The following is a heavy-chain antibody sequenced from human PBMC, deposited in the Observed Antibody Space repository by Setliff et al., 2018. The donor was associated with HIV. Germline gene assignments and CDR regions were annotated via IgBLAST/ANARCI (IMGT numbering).Heavy chain of an antibody. CDR1: GHSFTAYQ. D-gene: IGHD2-21*01. J-gene: IGHJ4*02. CDR3: ARPSHVYGDNGPLGY. CDR2: MNPSTGEV. V-gene: IGHV1-8*01. Sequence: ASVKVSCKTFGHSFTAYQINWVRQATGQALEWMAWMNPSTGEVGYAQKFQGRLAMTRDSSANIAYMELRGLRSEDTAIYYCARPSHVYGDNGPLGYWGQGTLVTVSS.